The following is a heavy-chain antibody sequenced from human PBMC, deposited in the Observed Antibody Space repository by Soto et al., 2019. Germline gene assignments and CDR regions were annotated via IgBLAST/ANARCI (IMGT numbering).Heavy chain of an antibody. V-gene: IGHV3-7*05. CDR2: VKQDGSEI. D-gene: IGHD6-19*01. CDR1: GFTFSNHW. J-gene: IGHJ4*02. Sequence: EVHLVESGGGLVQSGGSLRLSCAASGFTFSNHWMTWVRQAPGKGLDWVASVKQDGSEIYYGDSVKGRFTISRDNAKNSLFLQLNSLRAEDTAMYYCARDPGISSGWYYFDYWGQGTLVTVSS. CDR3: ARDPGISSGWYYFDY.